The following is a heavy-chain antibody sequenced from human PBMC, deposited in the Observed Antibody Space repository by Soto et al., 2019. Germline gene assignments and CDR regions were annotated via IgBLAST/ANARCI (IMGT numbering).Heavy chain of an antibody. D-gene: IGHD1-1*01. CDR3: ARGRYGDY. CDR1: GYTFTSYG. CDR2: ISAHNGNT. J-gene: IGHJ4*02. V-gene: IGHV1-18*01. Sequence: QVHLVQSGAEVKKPGASVKVSCKCSGYTFTSYGITWVRQAPGQGLEWMGWISAHNGNTDYAQKLQGRVTVTRDTSTSTAYMELRSLRSDDTTVYYCARGRYGDYWGQGALVTVSS.